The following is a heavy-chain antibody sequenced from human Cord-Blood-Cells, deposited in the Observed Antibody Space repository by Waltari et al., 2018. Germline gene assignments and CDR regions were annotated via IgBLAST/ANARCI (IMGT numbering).Heavy chain of an antibody. Sequence: QVQLVQSGAEVTKPGASVQVSCTASGYTFTGSYIHWLRPAPGQGLEWMGWINPNSGGTNYAQKFQGWVTMTRDTSISTAYMELSRLRSDDTAVYYCARSYDILTGYFDYWGQGTLVTVSS. CDR2: INPNSGGT. D-gene: IGHD3-9*01. CDR1: GYTFTGSY. CDR3: ARSYDILTGYFDY. V-gene: IGHV1-2*04. J-gene: IGHJ4*02.